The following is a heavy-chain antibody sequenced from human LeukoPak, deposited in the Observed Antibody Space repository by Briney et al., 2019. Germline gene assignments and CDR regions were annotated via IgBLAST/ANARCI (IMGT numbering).Heavy chain of an antibody. D-gene: IGHD3-3*01. CDR3: ARSNSLEWLLSYYYYYYMDV. CDR2: IYTSGST. J-gene: IGHJ6*03. CDR1: GGSISSYY. V-gene: IGHV4-4*07. Sequence: SETLSLTCSVSGGSISSYYWSWIRQPAGKGLEWIGRIYTSGSTNYNPSLKSRVTMSIDTSKNQFSLKLTSVTAADTAVYYCARSNSLEWLLSYYYYYYMDVWGKGTTVTVSS.